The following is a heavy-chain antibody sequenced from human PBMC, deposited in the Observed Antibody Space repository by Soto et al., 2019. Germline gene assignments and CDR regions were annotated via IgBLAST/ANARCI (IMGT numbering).Heavy chain of an antibody. Sequence: VQLVESGGGVVQPGRSLRLSCAASGFTFSDYAMHWVRQAPGKGLEWVAVVSHDGRKTHYADSVKGQFTISRDSSKNTVSQEMTSLIAEDTAVYYCAKGGGQWLVTSDFNYWGQGALGTVSS. J-gene: IGHJ4*02. D-gene: IGHD6-19*01. V-gene: IGHV3-30*18. CDR2: VSHDGRKT. CDR3: AKGGGQWLVTSDFNY. CDR1: GFTFSDYA.